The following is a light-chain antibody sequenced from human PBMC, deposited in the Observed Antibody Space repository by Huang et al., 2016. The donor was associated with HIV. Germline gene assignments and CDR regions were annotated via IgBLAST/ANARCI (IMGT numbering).Light chain of an antibody. V-gene: IGKV3-20*01. CDR2: AAS. Sequence: EIVLTQSPGTLSLSPGERATLSCGASQTVRNNFLAWYQHKPGQAPRLLIYAASSRATGIPDMFSGSGSRRDFNLTISRLEPEDFAVYYCHHYGTSVGTFGPGTKVDVK. CDR3: HHYGTSVGT. CDR1: QTVRNNF. J-gene: IGKJ1*01.